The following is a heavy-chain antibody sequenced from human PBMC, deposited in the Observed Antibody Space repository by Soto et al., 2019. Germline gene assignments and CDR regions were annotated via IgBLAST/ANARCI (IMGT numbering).Heavy chain of an antibody. CDR1: GYTFRSYG. CDR3: ARDRGVVTSGSAYYFDY. CDR2: ISGYNGNT. Sequence: QVQVVQSGPEVKKPGASVKVSWKATGYTFRSYGVTWVRQAPGQGLEWMGWISGYNGNTEYAQKLQGRVTMTTDTSTSTVYMELRSLGSADTAVYYCARDRGVVTSGSAYYFDYWGQGTLVTVSS. D-gene: IGHD2-2*01. J-gene: IGHJ4*02. V-gene: IGHV1-18*01.